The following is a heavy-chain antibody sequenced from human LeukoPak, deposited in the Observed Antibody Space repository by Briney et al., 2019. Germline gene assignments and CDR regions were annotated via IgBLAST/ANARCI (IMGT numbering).Heavy chain of an antibody. V-gene: IGHV3-21*01. CDR1: GFTFSSYS. CDR3: ARSVVVVPAAMDYYYGMDV. Sequence: GGSLRLSCAASGFTFSSYSMNWVRQAPGKGLEWVSSISSSSYIYYADSVKGRFTISRDNAKNSLYLQMNSLRAEDTAVYYCARSVVVVPAAMDYYYGMDVWGQGTTVTVSS. CDR2: ISSSSYI. D-gene: IGHD2-2*01. J-gene: IGHJ6*02.